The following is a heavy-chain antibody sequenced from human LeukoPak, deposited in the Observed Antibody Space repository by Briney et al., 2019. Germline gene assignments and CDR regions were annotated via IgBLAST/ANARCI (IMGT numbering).Heavy chain of an antibody. V-gene: IGHV1-8*03. J-gene: IGHJ4*02. Sequence: ASVKVSCKASGYTFTSYDINWVRQATGQGLEWMGWMNPSSGNTGYAQKFQGRVTITRSTSISTAYMELSSLRSEDPAVYYCARALREYGGATIKYYFDYWGQGTLVTVSS. D-gene: IGHD1-26*01. CDR1: GYTFTSYD. CDR3: ARALREYGGATIKYYFDY. CDR2: MNPSSGNT.